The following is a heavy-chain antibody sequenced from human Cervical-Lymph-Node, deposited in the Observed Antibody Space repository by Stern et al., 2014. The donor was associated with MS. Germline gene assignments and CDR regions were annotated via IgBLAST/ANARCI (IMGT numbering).Heavy chain of an antibody. CDR3: AKHACTGAACPFDL. CDR1: GDSISSYTHY. CDR2: VYYSGAT. D-gene: IGHD2-8*02. Sequence: QLQLQESGPGLVKPSETLSLTCAVSGDSISSYTHYWAWIRQPPGKGLEWIGSVYYSGATYYNPSLKSPVNISVDTSKNHFSLGLNSVTAADTAVYYCAKHACTGAACPFDLWGQGTLVTVSS. V-gene: IGHV4-39*01. J-gene: IGHJ4*02.